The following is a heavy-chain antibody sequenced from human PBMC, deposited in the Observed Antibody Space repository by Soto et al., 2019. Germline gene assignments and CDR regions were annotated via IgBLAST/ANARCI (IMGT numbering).Heavy chain of an antibody. CDR3: ARVPRALVPPYYYYYGMDV. D-gene: IGHD2-2*01. CDR1: GYTFTSYG. Sequence: ASVKVSCKASGYTFTSYGISWVRQAPGQGLEWMGWISAYNGNTNYAQKLQGRVTMTTDTSTSTAYMELRSLRSDDTAVYYCARVPRALVPPYYYYYGMDVWGQGTTVTVSS. V-gene: IGHV1-18*01. CDR2: ISAYNGNT. J-gene: IGHJ6*02.